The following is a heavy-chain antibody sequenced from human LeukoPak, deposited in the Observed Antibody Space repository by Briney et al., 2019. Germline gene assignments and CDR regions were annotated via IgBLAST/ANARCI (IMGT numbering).Heavy chain of an antibody. CDR3: ARGHDYDN. CDR1: GGSIISYY. D-gene: IGHD4-17*01. J-gene: IGHJ4*02. Sequence: SETLSLTCTVSGGSIISYYWSWIRQPPGRGLEWVGYIYYSRTTNYNPSFKSRVTISVDTSKNQFSLKLSSVTAADTAVYYCARGHDYDNWGQGTLVTVSS. CDR2: IYYSRTT. V-gene: IGHV4-59*01.